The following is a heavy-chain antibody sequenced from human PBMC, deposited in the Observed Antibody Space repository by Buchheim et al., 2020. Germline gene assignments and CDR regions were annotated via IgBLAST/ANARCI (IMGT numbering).Heavy chain of an antibody. Sequence: EVQLVESGGGLVQPGGSLRLSCAASGFTFSSYWINWVRQAPGKGLEWVANIKQDGSDKHYVDSVKGRFTISRDNAKNSGYLQMNSLRAEDTAVYYCARGEIGQHFDYWGQGTL. CDR2: IKQDGSDK. V-gene: IGHV3-7*01. CDR1: GFTFSSYW. D-gene: IGHD2/OR15-2a*01. J-gene: IGHJ4*02. CDR3: ARGEIGQHFDY.